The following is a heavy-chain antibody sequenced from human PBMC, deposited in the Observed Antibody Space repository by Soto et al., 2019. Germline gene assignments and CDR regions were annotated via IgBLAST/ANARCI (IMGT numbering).Heavy chain of an antibody. CDR1: GFTFSSYG. D-gene: IGHD1-26*01. Sequence: PGGSLRLSCAACGFTFSSYGMDWVRQAPGKGLEWVAVIWYDGSNKYYADSVKGRFTISRDNSKNTLYLQMNSLRAEDTAVYYCARDILRQYRRRNSGSYYAWGQGTLLTVSS. V-gene: IGHV3-33*01. CDR2: IWYDGSNK. J-gene: IGHJ5*02. CDR3: ARDILRQYRRRNSGSYYA.